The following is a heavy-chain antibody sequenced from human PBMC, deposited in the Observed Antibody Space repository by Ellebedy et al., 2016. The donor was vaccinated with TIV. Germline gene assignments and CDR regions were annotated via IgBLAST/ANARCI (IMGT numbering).Heavy chain of an antibody. CDR1: GYTFTSYY. Sequence: ASVKVSCKASGYTFTSYYMHWVRQAPGQGLEWMGIINPSGGSTSYAQKLQGRVTMTEDTSTDTAYMELSSLRSEDTAVYYCATEVQLERLDAFDIWGQGTMVTVSS. CDR3: ATEVQLERLDAFDI. D-gene: IGHD1-1*01. V-gene: IGHV1-46*04. J-gene: IGHJ3*02. CDR2: INPSGGST.